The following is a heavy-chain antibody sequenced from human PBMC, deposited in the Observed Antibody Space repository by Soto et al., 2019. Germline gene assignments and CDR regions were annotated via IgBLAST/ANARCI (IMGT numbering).Heavy chain of an antibody. CDR3: ARGGEFYVLDV. CDR2: KHTSGTT. CDR1: GGSISGYY. D-gene: IGHD3-16*01. J-gene: IGHJ6*02. Sequence: QVQLQESGPGLVKPSETLSLTCTVSGGSISGYYWTWIRQPAGKGLEWIGRKHTSGTTNYNPSLKSRVTMSIDTCTNQFSLNLSSVTAADTAVYYCARGGEFYVLDVWGQGTTVAVSS. V-gene: IGHV4-4*07.